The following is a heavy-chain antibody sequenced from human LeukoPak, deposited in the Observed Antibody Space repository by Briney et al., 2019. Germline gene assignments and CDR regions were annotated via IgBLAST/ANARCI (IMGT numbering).Heavy chain of an antibody. J-gene: IGHJ4*02. CDR2: IIPIFGTA. D-gene: IGHD5-12*01. CDR3: ARDYGGGYDRHFDY. V-gene: IGHV1-69*13. Sequence: ASVKVSCKAPGGTFSSYAISWVRQAPGQGLEWMGGIIPIFGTANYAQKFQGRVTITADESTSTAYMELSSLRSEDTAVYYCARDYGGGYDRHFDYWGQGTLVTVSS. CDR1: GGTFSSYA.